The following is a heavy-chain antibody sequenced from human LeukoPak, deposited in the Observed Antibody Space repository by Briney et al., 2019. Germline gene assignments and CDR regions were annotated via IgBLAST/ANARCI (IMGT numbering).Heavy chain of an antibody. CDR3: ARDLMLPVAY. J-gene: IGHJ4*02. CDR1: GLTFISYT. V-gene: IGHV3-21*01. Sequence: GGSLRLSCAASGLTFISYTMNWVRQAPGKGLEWVSSINSSGSYIYYADSVKGRFTISRDNAKNSLFLQMNSLRAEDTAVYYCARDLMLPVAYWGQGTLVTVSS. D-gene: IGHD2-8*01. CDR2: INSSGSYI.